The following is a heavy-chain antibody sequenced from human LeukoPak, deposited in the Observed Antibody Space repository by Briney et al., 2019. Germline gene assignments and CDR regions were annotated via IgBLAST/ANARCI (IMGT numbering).Heavy chain of an antibody. CDR2: ITTGGGST. CDR1: GFTFSSYA. V-gene: IGHV3-23*01. D-gene: IGHD1-26*01. CDR3: AGRMGGTKLDF. Sequence: PGGSLRLSCAASGFTFSSYALSWVRQAPGKGLEWVSAITTGGGSTIYADSVKGRFTTSRDNSKNTLYLQMNSLRAEDTAVYYCAGRMGGTKLDFWGQVTLVTVSS. J-gene: IGHJ4*02.